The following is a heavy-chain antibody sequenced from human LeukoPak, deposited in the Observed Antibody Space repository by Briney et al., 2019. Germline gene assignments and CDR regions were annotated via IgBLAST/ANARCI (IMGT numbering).Heavy chain of an antibody. CDR3: ARGYSSSWSSLAGY. CDR2: ISSSSSYI. D-gene: IGHD6-13*01. CDR1: GFTFDDYG. J-gene: IGHJ4*02. V-gene: IGHV3-21*01. Sequence: PGGSLRLSRAASGFTFDDYGMSWVRQAPGKGLEWVSSISSSSSYIYYADSVKGRFTISRDNAKNSLYLQMNSLRAEDTAVYYCARGYSSSWSSLAGYWGQGTLVTVSS.